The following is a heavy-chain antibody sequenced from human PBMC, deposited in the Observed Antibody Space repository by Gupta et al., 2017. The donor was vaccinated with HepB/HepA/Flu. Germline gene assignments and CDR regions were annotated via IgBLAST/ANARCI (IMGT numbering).Heavy chain of an antibody. V-gene: IGHV1-69*01. J-gene: IGHJ6*03. D-gene: IGHD6-19*01. Sequence: QVQLVPSGAAVKTPRTSVKVLCTASGGTFSSYAISWVRQAHGHALEWLGGTLPICSTAKYAQKFQGRVTITADESTSTAYMGLSSLRSDDTAVDYCARIDSSGWHDYMDGWGKGTTGTV. CDR3: ARIDSSGWHDYMDG. CDR2: TLPICSTA. CDR1: GGTFSSYA.